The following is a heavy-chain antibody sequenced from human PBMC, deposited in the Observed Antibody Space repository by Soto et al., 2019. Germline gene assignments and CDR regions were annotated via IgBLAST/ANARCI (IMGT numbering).Heavy chain of an antibody. CDR2: ISAYNGNT. CDR3: TRGITMVRGVKNYYYYGMDV. Sequence: ASVKVACKASCYGLTSYGISLVRQAPGQGLEWMGWISAYNGNTNYAQKLQGRVTMTTDTSTSTAYMELRSLRSDDTAVYYCTRGITMVRGVKNYYYYGMDVWGQGTTVTVSS. J-gene: IGHJ6*02. V-gene: IGHV1-18*01. CDR1: CYGLTSYG. D-gene: IGHD3-10*01.